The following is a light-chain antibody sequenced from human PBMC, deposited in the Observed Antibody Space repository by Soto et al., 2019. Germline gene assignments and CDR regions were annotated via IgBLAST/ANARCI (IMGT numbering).Light chain of an antibody. Sequence: EIVMTQSPVTLSVSPGERATLSCRASQSVSSDLAWYQQKPGQAPRLLIYGASTGATNIPGRFSGGGSGTDFTLTISSLQSEDFAFYYCQQYHKWPITLGGGTKVDIK. CDR3: QQYHKWPIT. CDR2: GAS. J-gene: IGKJ4*01. CDR1: QSVSSD. V-gene: IGKV3-15*01.